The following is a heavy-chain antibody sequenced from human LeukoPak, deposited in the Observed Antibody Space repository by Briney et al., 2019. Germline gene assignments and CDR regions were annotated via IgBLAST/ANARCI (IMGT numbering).Heavy chain of an antibody. CDR3: AKGNGGNSGEYFYYGMDV. J-gene: IGHJ6*02. Sequence: GGSLRLSCAASGFAFSDHYMDWVRQAPGKGLEWVSAISGSGGNTYYADSVKGRFTISRDNSKNTLYLQLTSLRAEDTAVYYCAKGNGGNSGEYFYYGMDVWGQGTTVTVSS. CDR2: ISGSGGNT. D-gene: IGHD4-23*01. CDR1: GFAFSDHY. V-gene: IGHV3-23*01.